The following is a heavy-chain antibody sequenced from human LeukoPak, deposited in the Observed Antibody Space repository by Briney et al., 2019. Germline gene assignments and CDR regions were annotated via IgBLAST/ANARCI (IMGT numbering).Heavy chain of an antibody. Sequence: PSETLSLTCTVSGGSISSYYWSWIRQPPGKGLNWIGEINISGSTNYNPSLKSRVTISVDTSKNQFSLKLSSVTAADTAVYYCASSPGYDYVWGSYRYSAFDIWGQGTMVTVSS. CDR2: INISGST. J-gene: IGHJ3*02. D-gene: IGHD3-16*02. V-gene: IGHV4-34*01. CDR3: ASSPGYDYVWGSYRYSAFDI. CDR1: GGSISSYY.